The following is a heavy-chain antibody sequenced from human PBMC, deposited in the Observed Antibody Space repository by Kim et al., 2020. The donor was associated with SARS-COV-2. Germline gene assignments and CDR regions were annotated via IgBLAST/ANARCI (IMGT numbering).Heavy chain of an antibody. V-gene: IGHV5-51*01. CDR3: ARRGVVIFSVSDY. J-gene: IGHJ4*02. Sequence: YLTSFQGQVTISADTSISTAYLQWSSLKASDTAMYYCARRGVVIFSVSDYWGQGTLVTVSS. D-gene: IGHD3-3*01.